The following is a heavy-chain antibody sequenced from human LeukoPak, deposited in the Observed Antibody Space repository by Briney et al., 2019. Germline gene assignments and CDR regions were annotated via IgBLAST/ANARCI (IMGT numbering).Heavy chain of an antibody. CDR3: ARGITMVRGVNDY. CDR2: IIPILGIA. D-gene: IGHD3-10*01. CDR1: GGTFSSYA. V-gene: IGHV1-69*04. Sequence: GASVKVPCKASGGTFSSYAISWVRQAPGQGLEWMGRIIPILGIANYAQKFQGRVTITADKSTSTAYMELSSLRSEDTAVYYCARGITMVRGVNDYWGQGTLVTVSS. J-gene: IGHJ4*02.